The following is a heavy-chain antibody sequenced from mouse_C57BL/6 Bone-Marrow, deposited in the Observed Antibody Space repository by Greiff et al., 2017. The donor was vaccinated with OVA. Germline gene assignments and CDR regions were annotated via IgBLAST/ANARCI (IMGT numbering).Heavy chain of an antibody. CDR1: GFNIKDDY. Sequence: VQLKQSGAELVRPGASVKLSCTASGFNIKDDYMHWVKQRPEQGLEWIGWIDPENGDTEYASKFQGKATITADTSSNTAYLQLSSLTSEDTAVYYCTVYYDYVQFAYWGQGTLVTVSA. J-gene: IGHJ3*01. V-gene: IGHV14-4*01. CDR3: TVYYDYVQFAY. D-gene: IGHD2-4*01. CDR2: IDPENGDT.